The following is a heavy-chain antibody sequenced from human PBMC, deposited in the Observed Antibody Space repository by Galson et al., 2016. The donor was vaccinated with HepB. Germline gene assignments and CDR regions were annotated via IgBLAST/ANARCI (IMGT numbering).Heavy chain of an antibody. CDR1: GFHFTSYY. D-gene: IGHD1-7*01. V-gene: IGHV1-46*01. Sequence: SVKVSCKASGFHFTSYYIHWVRQASGQGPEWMGLINLSGPGTNYAQKFQGRVTMTNDTSASTVHMELNSLTSEDTAVYYCARNFGGLDAFDMWGQGTKVTVSS. CDR2: INLSGPGT. CDR3: ARNFGGLDAFDM. J-gene: IGHJ3*02.